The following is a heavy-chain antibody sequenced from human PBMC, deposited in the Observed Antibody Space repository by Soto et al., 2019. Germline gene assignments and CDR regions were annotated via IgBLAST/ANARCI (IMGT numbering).Heavy chain of an antibody. D-gene: IGHD1-26*01. CDR1: GFTFSSYA. CDR3: ARDRGIGPGHYYYYYGMDV. V-gene: IGHV3-30-3*01. CDR2: ISYDGSNK. Sequence: QVQLVESGGGVVQPGRSLRLSCAASGFTFSSYAMHWVRQAPGKGLEWVAVISYDGSNKYYADSVKGRFTISRDNSKNTLYLQMNSRRAEDTAVYYCARDRGIGPGHYYYYYGMDVWGQGTTVTVSS. J-gene: IGHJ6*02.